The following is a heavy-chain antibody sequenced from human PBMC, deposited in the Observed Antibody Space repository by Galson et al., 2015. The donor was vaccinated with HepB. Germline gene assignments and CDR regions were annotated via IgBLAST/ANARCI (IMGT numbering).Heavy chain of an antibody. CDR3: ARASLRLVREPMGHRGVDY. V-gene: IGHV4-34*01. Sequence: SETLSLTCAVYGGSFSGYYWSWIRQPPGKGLEWIGEINHSGSTNYNPSLKSRVTISVDTSKNQFSLKLSSVTAADTAVYYCARASLRLVREPMGHRGVDYWGQGTLVTVSS. D-gene: IGHD3-9*01. CDR1: GGSFSGYY. CDR2: INHSGST. J-gene: IGHJ4*02.